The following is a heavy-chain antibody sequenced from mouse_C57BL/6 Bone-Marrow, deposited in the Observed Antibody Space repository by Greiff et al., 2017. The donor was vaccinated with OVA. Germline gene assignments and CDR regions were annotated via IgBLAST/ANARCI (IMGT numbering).Heavy chain of an antibody. CDR2: IRNKANNHAT. CDR3: TRSSTTVVSSYYFDY. CDR1: GFTFSDAW. J-gene: IGHJ2*01. Sequence: EVKVEESGGGLVQPGGSMKLSCAASGFTFSDAWMDWVRQSPEKGLEWVAEIRNKANNHATYYAESVKGRFTISRDDSKSSVYLQMNSLRAEDTGIYYCTRSSTTVVSSYYFDYRGQGTTLTVSS. D-gene: IGHD1-1*01. V-gene: IGHV6-6*01.